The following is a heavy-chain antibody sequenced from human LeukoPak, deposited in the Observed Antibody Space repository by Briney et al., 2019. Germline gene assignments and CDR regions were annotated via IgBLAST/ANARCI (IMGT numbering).Heavy chain of an antibody. CDR3: ARVSYCSGGSCYLDAFDI. CDR1: GFTFSSYA. CDR2: IIPILGIA. V-gene: IGHV1-69*04. D-gene: IGHD2-15*01. J-gene: IGHJ3*02. Sequence: GGSLRLSCAASGFTFSSYAISWVRQAPGQGLEWMGRIIPILGIANYAQKFQGRVTITADKSTSTAYMELSSLRSEDTAVYYCARVSYCSGGSCYLDAFDIWGQGTMVTVSS.